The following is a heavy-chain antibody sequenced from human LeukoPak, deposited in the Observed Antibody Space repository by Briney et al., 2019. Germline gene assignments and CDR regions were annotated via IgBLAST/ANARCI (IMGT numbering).Heavy chain of an antibody. Sequence: GGSLRLSCAASGFTFSSYSMNWVRQAPGKGLEWVSYISSSSSTIYYADSVKGRFTISRDNAKNSLYLQMNSLRAEDTAVYYCARDRNYYDSSGDAFDIWGQGTMVTVSS. J-gene: IGHJ3*02. CDR3: ARDRNYYDSSGDAFDI. CDR1: GFTFSSYS. D-gene: IGHD3-22*01. V-gene: IGHV3-48*01. CDR2: ISSSSSTI.